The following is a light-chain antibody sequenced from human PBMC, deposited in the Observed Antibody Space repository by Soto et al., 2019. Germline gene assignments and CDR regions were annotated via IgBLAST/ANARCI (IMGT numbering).Light chain of an antibody. CDR2: DAA. V-gene: IGKV1-5*01. CDR1: ETISTY. Sequence: EIQMTQSPSTLSASVGDRVTITCRAIETISTYLAWYQQKPGRAPKLLIYDAAGLEGGVTSRFSGSGSGTEFTLTISSLQPDDFATYYCQQYCSYSSWTFGQGTKVDI. CDR3: QQYCSYSSWT. J-gene: IGKJ1*01.